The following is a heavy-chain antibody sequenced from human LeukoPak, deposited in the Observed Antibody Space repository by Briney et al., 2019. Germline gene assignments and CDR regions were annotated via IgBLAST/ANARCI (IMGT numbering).Heavy chain of an antibody. J-gene: IGHJ3*02. D-gene: IGHD3-3*01. V-gene: IGHV3-74*01. Sequence: GGSLRLSCAASGFTFSSYWMHWVRQAPGKGLVWVSRINSDGSSTSYADSVKGRFTISRDNAKNTLYLQMNSLRAKDTAVYYCARDDKPYYDFWSGPDAFDIWGQGTMVTVSS. CDR1: GFTFSSYW. CDR2: INSDGSST. CDR3: ARDDKPYYDFWSGPDAFDI.